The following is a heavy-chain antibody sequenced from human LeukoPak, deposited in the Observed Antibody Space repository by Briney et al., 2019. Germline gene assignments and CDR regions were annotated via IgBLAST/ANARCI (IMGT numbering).Heavy chain of an antibody. D-gene: IGHD2-8*01. Sequence: SETLSLTCPVSVGSITSTKYFWGWIREPPGKELELIGIISSSGTADYNPSLKSRVTISTDTSKNQFSLKLTSVTAADTAVYYCAGLGVMVLVYQFEYWGRGNPVTVSS. CDR2: ISSSGTA. V-gene: IGHV4-39*07. CDR3: AGLGVMVLVYQFEY. J-gene: IGHJ4*02. CDR1: VGSITSTKYF.